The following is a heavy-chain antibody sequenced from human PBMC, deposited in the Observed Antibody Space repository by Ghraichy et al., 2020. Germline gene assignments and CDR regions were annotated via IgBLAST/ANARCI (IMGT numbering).Heavy chain of an antibody. D-gene: IGHD2-15*01. J-gene: IGHJ4*02. CDR3: AKDHIGLYCSGGSCYLPPSFDY. CDR2: ISGSGGST. CDR1: GFTFSSYA. Sequence: GGSLRLSCAASGFTFSSYAMSWVRQAPGKGLEWVSAISGSGGSTYYADSVKGRFTISRDNSKNTLYLQMNSLRAEDTAVYYCAKDHIGLYCSGGSCYLPPSFDYWGQGTLVTVSS. V-gene: IGHV3-23*01.